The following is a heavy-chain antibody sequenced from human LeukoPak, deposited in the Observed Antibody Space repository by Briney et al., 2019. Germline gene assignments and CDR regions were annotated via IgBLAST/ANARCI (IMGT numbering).Heavy chain of an antibody. CDR1: GGSISSGGYY. V-gene: IGHV4-30-2*03. D-gene: IGHD3-22*01. CDR2: IYHSGST. CDR3: ASDYDSSGPPDY. Sequence: SQTLSLTCTVSGGSISSGGYYWSWIRQPPGKGLEWIGSIYHSGSTYYNPSLKSRVTISVDTSKNQFSLKLSSVTAADTAVYYCASDYDSSGPPDYWGQGTLVTVSS. J-gene: IGHJ4*02.